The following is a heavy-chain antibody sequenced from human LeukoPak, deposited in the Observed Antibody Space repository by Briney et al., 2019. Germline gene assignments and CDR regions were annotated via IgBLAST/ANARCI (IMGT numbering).Heavy chain of an antibody. CDR3: AKRGYCTSTSCYFDY. CDR2: IYPGDSDT. D-gene: IGHD2-2*01. J-gene: IGHJ4*02. CDR1: GYSFTSYW. V-gene: IGHV5-51*01. Sequence: GESLNVSCKGSGYSFTSYWIGWVRQMPGKGLEWMGIIYPGDSDTRYSPSFQGQVTISADKSISTAYLQWSSLKASDTAIYYCAKRGYCTSTSCYFDYWGQGTLVTVAS.